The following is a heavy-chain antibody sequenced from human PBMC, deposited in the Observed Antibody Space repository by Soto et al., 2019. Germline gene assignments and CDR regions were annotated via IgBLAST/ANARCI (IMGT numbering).Heavy chain of an antibody. Sequence: QVQLQESGPGLVKPSETLSLTCTVSGGSVSSGSYYWSWIRQPPGKGLAWIGYIYYSGSTNYNPSLKSRVTISVDTSKNQFSLKLSSVTAADTAVYYCARDRGWLQSDAFDIWGQGTMVTVSS. D-gene: IGHD5-12*01. J-gene: IGHJ3*02. V-gene: IGHV4-61*01. CDR2: IYYSGST. CDR3: ARDRGWLQSDAFDI. CDR1: GGSVSSGSYY.